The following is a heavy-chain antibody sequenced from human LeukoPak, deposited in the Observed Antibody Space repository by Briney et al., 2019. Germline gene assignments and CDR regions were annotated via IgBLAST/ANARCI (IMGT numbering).Heavy chain of an antibody. CDR2: VNLRGST. D-gene: IGHD3-9*01. J-gene: IGHJ4*02. Sequence: PSETLSLTCGVSGGSISNTNWWTWVRQPPGKGLEWIGEVNLRGSTNYNPSLKSRVAISVDKSENHISLKLTSVTAADTAVYYCAREDILTGYYIREPTSPSPSDYWGQGTLVTVSS. CDR1: GGSISNTNW. CDR3: AREDILTGYYIREPTSPSPSDY. V-gene: IGHV4-4*02.